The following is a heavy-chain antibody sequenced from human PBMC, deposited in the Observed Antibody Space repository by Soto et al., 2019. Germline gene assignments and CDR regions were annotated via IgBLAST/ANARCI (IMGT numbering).Heavy chain of an antibody. CDR1: GFTFDDYA. CDR3: VKGLSSGWRDAFDM. V-gene: IGHV3-9*01. J-gene: IGHJ3*02. Sequence: PVGSLRLSCAWSGFTFDDYAMNWVRQAPGKGLEWVSSISWNSGDIEYAVSVKGRFAISRDNAKNSLYPQMNSLRVDDTALYYCVKGLSSGWRDAFDMLGQGTMVTVSS. D-gene: IGHD6-19*01. CDR2: ISWNSGDI.